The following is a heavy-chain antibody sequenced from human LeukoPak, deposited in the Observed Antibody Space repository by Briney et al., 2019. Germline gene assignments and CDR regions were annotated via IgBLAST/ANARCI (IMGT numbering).Heavy chain of an antibody. Sequence: GGSLRLSCAASGFTFSDYYMSWIRQAPGKGLEWVSYISSSGSTIYYADSVKGRFTISRDNAKNSLYLQMNSLRAEDTAVYYCARDFGSSGWYGSNPSTLFDYWGQGTLVTVSS. J-gene: IGHJ4*02. D-gene: IGHD6-19*01. CDR2: ISSSGSTI. V-gene: IGHV3-11*04. CDR3: ARDFGSSGWYGSNPSTLFDY. CDR1: GFTFSDYY.